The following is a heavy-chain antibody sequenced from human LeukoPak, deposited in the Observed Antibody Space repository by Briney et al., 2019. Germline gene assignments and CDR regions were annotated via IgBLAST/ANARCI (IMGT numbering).Heavy chain of an antibody. CDR1: GFTFSNSW. D-gene: IGHD6-6*01. CDR2: INQDGSEK. V-gene: IGHV3-7*01. Sequence: GGSLRLSCAASGFTFSNSWMSWVRQAPGKGLGWVANINQDGSEKYYVDSVEGRFTISRDNAKNSLSLQMDSLRGEDTAVYFCVRALGSSSADFWGQGTLVTVSS. J-gene: IGHJ4*02. CDR3: VRALGSSSADF.